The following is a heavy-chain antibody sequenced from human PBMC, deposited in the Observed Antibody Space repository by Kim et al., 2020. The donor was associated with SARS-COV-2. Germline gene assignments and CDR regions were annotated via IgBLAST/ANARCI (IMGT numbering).Heavy chain of an antibody. Sequence: ADSVRDHFTLSRDMSNNTLSLQMNCLRAEDTAIYYCAECSVRDCYHRNIDYWGQGTLVTVSS. J-gene: IGHJ4*02. D-gene: IGHD2-21*01. CDR3: AECSVRDCYHRNIDY. V-gene: IGHV3-23*01.